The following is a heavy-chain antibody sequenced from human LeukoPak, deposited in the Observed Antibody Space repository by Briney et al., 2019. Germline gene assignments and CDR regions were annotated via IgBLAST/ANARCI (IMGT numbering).Heavy chain of an antibody. Sequence: ASVKVSCKASGYTFTDYYMQGVRQAPGQGLEWMGRINLKSGGTEGLQGFHGSVTLTRDASISTAYMELSSLRSDDTAMYYCARDLASTSNWEFDYWGQGTPVTVSP. J-gene: IGHJ4*02. CDR2: INLKSGGT. D-gene: IGHD1-26*01. V-gene: IGHV1-2*06. CDR3: ARDLASTSNWEFDY. CDR1: GYTFTDYY.